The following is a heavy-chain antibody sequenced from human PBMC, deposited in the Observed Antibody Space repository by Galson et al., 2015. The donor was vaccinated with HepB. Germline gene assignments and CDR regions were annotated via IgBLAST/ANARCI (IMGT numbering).Heavy chain of an antibody. Sequence: SETLSLTCTVSGGSISSSSYYWGWIRQPPGKGLEWIGSIYYSGSTYYNPSLKSRVTISVDTSKNQFSLKLSSVTAADTAVYYCASHAEDYYGSGSYYNWFDPWGQGTLVTVSS. CDR1: GGSISSSSYY. CDR2: IYYSGST. V-gene: IGHV4-39*01. J-gene: IGHJ5*02. CDR3: ASHAEDYYGSGSYYNWFDP. D-gene: IGHD3-10*01.